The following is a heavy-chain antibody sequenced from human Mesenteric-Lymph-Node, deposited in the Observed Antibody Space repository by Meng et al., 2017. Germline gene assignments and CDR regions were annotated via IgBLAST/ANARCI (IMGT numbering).Heavy chain of an antibody. CDR1: GFTFSSYA. CDR2: ISYDGSNK. CDR3: ARDLAATYYYGSGSYYGAN. V-gene: IGHV3-30*01. Sequence: GGSLRLSCAASGFTFSSYAMHWVRQAPGKGLEWVAVISYDGSNKYYADSVKGRFTISRDNSKNTLYLQMNSLRAEDTAVYYCARDLAATYYYGSGSYYGANWGQGTLVTVSS. D-gene: IGHD3-10*01. J-gene: IGHJ4*02.